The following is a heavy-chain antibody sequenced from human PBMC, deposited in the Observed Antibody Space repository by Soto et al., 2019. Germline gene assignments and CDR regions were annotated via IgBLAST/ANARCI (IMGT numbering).Heavy chain of an antibody. CDR1: GYTFTNSG. J-gene: IGHJ4*02. V-gene: IGHV1-18*01. CDR3: ARYYADSASDY. D-gene: IGHD4-17*01. CDR2: ITAYNGNT. Sequence: QVPLVQSGAEVKKPGASVKVSCKASGYTFTNSGIIWVRQAPGQGLEWVGWITAYNGNTNYAQNLQDRVTMTTATSTSTAYMELRSLRSDDTAVYYCARYYADSASDYWGQGTLVTVYS.